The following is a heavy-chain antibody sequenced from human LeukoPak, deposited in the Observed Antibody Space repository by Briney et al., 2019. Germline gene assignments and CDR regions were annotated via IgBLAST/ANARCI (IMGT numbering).Heavy chain of an antibody. J-gene: IGHJ3*02. V-gene: IGHV3-33*01. CDR2: IWYDGSNK. Sequence: GRSLRLSCAASGFTFSSYGMHWVRQAPGKGLEWVAVIWYDGSNKYYADSVKGRFTISRDNSKNTLYLQMNSLSAEDTAVYYCARRAKKLSDAFDIWGQGTMVTVSS. CDR3: ARRAKKLSDAFDI. CDR1: GFTFSSYG.